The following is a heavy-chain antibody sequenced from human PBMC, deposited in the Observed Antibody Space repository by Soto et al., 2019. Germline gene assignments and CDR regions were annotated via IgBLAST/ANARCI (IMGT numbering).Heavy chain of an antibody. J-gene: IGHJ4*02. CDR3: AKVGAIVGANSGDY. Sequence: SETLSLSCAVSGRSISTNYYWGWIRQPPGKGLEWIGYIYYSGSTYYNPSLRSRVAISLDTSNNQFSLKLSPVTAADTAVYFCAKVGAIVGANSGDYWGQGTLVTVSS. CDR1: GRSISTNYY. D-gene: IGHD1-26*01. V-gene: IGHV4-30-4*08. CDR2: IYYSGST.